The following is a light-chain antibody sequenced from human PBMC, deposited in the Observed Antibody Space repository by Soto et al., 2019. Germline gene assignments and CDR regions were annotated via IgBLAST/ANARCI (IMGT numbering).Light chain of an antibody. CDR1: SSDVGGYNY. V-gene: IGLV2-14*01. CDR2: DVS. CDR3: SSYTSSSTQV. J-gene: IGLJ2*01. Sequence: QSVLTQPASVSGSPGQSITISCTGTSSDVGGYNYVSWYQQHPGKAPKLMLYDVSNRPSGVSNRVSGSKSGNTASLTISGLQAEDEADYYCSSYTSSSTQVFGGGTKLTVL.